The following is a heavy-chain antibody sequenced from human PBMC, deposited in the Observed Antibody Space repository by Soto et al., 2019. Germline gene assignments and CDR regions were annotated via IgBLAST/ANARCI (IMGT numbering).Heavy chain of an antibody. Sequence: GGSLRLSCAASGFTFSSYGLHWVRQAPGKGLEWVAVISYDGSNKYYADSVKGRFTISRDNSKNTLYLQMNSLRAEDTAVYYCAKAGYYDSSGYSFDYRCQGT. CDR1: GFTFSSYG. CDR2: ISYDGSNK. CDR3: AKAGYYDSSGYSFDY. J-gene: IGHJ4*02. D-gene: IGHD3-22*01. V-gene: IGHV3-30*18.